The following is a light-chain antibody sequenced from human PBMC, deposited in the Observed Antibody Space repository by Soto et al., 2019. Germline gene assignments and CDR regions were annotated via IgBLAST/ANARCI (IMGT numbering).Light chain of an antibody. Sequence: QSALTQPASMSGSPGQSITISCTGTSSDIGRYKFVSWYQHHPGKAPKLIIYEATKRPSGVSNRFSGSKSGNTASLTISGLQAEDEADYYCNSYTSTSNIVAFGGGTKLTVL. CDR2: EAT. CDR1: SSDIGRYKF. V-gene: IGLV2-14*01. CDR3: NSYTSTSNIVA. J-gene: IGLJ2*01.